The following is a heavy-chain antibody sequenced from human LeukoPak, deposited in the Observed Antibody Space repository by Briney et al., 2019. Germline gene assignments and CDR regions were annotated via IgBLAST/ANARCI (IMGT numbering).Heavy chain of an antibody. D-gene: IGHD4-17*01. CDR2: IIPIFGTE. Sequence: SLSVSSTAPGYTFTMYGISRVRQAPGEGLEWVGGIIPIFGTEKYTQKFQGRVRITSEGSTSTAYMELSRLRSEDTVVYYWARDYGNYYYYMDVWGKGTTVTVSS. CDR3: ARDYGNYYYYMDV. J-gene: IGHJ6*03. V-gene: IGHV1-69*13. CDR1: GYTFTMYG.